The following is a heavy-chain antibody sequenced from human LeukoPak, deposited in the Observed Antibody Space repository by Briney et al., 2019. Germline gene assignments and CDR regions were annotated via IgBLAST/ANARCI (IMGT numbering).Heavy chain of an antibody. V-gene: IGHV3-23*01. CDR2: ISGSGGST. D-gene: IGHD3-9*01. CDR1: GFTFSSYA. Sequence: GGSLRLSCAASGFTFSSYAMSWVRQAPGKGLEWVSGISGSGGSTYYAHSVKGQFTISRDNSKNTMYLQMNSLRAEDTAAYYCAKESAYDILTGYSDYWGQGTLVTVSS. J-gene: IGHJ4*02. CDR3: AKESAYDILTGYSDY.